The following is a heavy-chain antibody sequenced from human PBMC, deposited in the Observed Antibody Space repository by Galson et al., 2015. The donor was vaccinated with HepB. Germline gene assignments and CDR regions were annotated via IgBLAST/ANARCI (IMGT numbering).Heavy chain of an antibody. CDR2: IYYSGNT. J-gene: IGHJ4*02. V-gene: IGHV4-39*01. Sequence: PGKGLEWIGSIYYSGNTFYNPSLKSRVTISVDTSKNQFSLKLSSVTAADTAVYYCSGSAGYFDYWGQGTLVTVSA. CDR3: SGSAGYFDY.